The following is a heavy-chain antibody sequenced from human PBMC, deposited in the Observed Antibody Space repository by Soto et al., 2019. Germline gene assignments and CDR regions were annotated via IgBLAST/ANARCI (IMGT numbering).Heavy chain of an antibody. CDR3: ARSMMVRGVLFDL. Sequence: EVQLVESGGGLIQSGGSLRLSCEVSGFSVSGNYMSWVRQAPGKGLDWVSVIYSGGSRYYADSVRGRFTISRDESQNTLYLQMNNLRAEDTAVYYCARSMMVRGVLFDLWGRGSLVSVSS. J-gene: IGHJ4*02. CDR2: IYSGGSR. CDR1: GFSVSGNY. D-gene: IGHD3-10*01. V-gene: IGHV3-53*01.